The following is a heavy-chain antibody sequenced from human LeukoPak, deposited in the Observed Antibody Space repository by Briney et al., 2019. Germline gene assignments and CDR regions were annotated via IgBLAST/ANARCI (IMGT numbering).Heavy chain of an antibody. Sequence: ASVKVSCKASGYTFTTYYMHWVRQAPGQGLEWMGWINPNSGDTSFAQKFQGRVTVTRDTSISTAYMELSRLRSDDMAMYYCARDGGLDYWGQGTLVTVSS. V-gene: IGHV1-2*02. CDR3: ARDGGLDY. CDR1: GYTFTTYY. J-gene: IGHJ4*02. CDR2: INPNSGDT. D-gene: IGHD4-23*01.